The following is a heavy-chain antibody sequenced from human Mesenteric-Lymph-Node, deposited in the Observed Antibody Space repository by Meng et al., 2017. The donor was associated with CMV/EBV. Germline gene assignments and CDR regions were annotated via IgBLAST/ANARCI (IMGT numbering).Heavy chain of an antibody. V-gene: IGHV3-20*04. CDR3: AREFLPFGITIFGRHGMDV. D-gene: IGHD3-3*01. CDR2: INWNGGST. CDR1: GFTFSSYS. J-gene: IGHJ6*02. Sequence: GGSLRLSCAASGFTFSSYSMNWVRQAPGKGLEWVSGINWNGGSTGYADSVKGRFTISRDNAKNSLYLQMNSLRAEDTALYYCAREFLPFGITIFGRHGMDVWGQGTTVTVSS.